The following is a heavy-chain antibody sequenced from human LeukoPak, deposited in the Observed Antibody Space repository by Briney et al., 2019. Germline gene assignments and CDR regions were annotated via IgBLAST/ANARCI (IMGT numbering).Heavy chain of an antibody. CDR1: GYTFTSYG. Sequence: GASVKVSCKASGYTFTSYGISWVRQAPGQGLEWMGWITAYNDNTNYAQKLQGTVTMTTDTSTSTAYMELRSLRPDDTAVSYCARALLWFGEPSHIDYWGQGTLVTASS. CDR3: ARALLWFGEPSHIDY. CDR2: ITAYNDNT. V-gene: IGHV1-18*01. D-gene: IGHD3-10*01. J-gene: IGHJ4*02.